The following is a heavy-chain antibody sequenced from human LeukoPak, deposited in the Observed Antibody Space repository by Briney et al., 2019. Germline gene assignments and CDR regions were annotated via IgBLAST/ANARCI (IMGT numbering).Heavy chain of an antibody. V-gene: IGHV4-38-2*02. CDR2: IYHSGST. CDR1: GYSISSGYY. Sequence: PSETLSLTCTVSGYSISSGYYWGWIRQPPGKGLEWIGSIYHSGSTYYNPSLKSRVTISVDTSKNQFSLKLSSVTAADTAVYYCARTYNWNYPRMFDYWGQGTLVTVSS. CDR3: ARTYNWNYPRMFDY. D-gene: IGHD1-7*01. J-gene: IGHJ4*02.